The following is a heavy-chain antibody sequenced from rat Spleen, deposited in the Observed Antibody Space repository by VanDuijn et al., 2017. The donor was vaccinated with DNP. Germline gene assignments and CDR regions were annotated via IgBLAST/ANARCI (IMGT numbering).Heavy chain of an antibody. J-gene: IGHJ3*01. CDR2: ISYDGGST. V-gene: IGHV5-20*01. Sequence: EVQLVESGGGLVQPGRSLKVSCAASGFTFNNYYMAWVRQAPTKGLEWVACISYDGGSTYYRDSVKGRFTISRDNAKSSLYLQMDSLRSEDTATYYCATGVYGGYEDWFAYWGQGTLVTVSS. D-gene: IGHD1-11*01. CDR1: GFTFNNYY. CDR3: ATGVYGGYEDWFAY.